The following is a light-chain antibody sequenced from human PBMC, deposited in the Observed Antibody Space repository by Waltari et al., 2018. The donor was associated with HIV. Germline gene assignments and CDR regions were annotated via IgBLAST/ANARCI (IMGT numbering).Light chain of an antibody. Sequence: QSVLTQPSSVSATPGQTINISCSGSRSNIGGNFVFWYQQVARTAPKLLVYRNDQRPSGVSDRFSGFRLGTSASLAISGLRSEDECDYYCASWDDSLLGHVFGTGT. V-gene: IGLV1-47*01. CDR2: RND. J-gene: IGLJ1*01. CDR1: RSNIGGNF. CDR3: ASWDDSLLGHV.